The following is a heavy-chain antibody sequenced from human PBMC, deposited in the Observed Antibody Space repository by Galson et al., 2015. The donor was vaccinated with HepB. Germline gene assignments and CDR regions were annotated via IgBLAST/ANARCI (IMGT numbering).Heavy chain of an antibody. CDR2: INSDDSNT. CDR3: VKDYWGLGDQ. V-gene: IGHV3-74*01. Sequence: SLRLSCAASGFAFSTYKMDWVRQVAGRGLEWVSRINSDDSNTIYADSVKGRFTISRDNAENALFLQMNNLTAEDSAVYYCVKDYWGLGDQWGQGTLVTVSS. D-gene: IGHD3-16*01. CDR1: GFAFSTYK. J-gene: IGHJ4*02.